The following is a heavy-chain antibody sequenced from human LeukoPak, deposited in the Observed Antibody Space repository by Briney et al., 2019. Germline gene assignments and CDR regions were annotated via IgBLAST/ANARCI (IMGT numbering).Heavy chain of an antibody. D-gene: IGHD2-21*02. CDR1: GFTFSIYA. J-gene: IGHJ4*02. Sequence: PGGSLRLSCAASGFTFSIYAMHWVRQAPGKGLEWVAVISYDGSNKYYADSVKGRFTISRDNSKNTLYLQMNSLRAEDTAVYYCARLGLAYCGGDCRYYFDYWGQGTLVTVSS. CDR3: ARLGLAYCGGDCRYYFDY. V-gene: IGHV3-30-3*01. CDR2: ISYDGSNK.